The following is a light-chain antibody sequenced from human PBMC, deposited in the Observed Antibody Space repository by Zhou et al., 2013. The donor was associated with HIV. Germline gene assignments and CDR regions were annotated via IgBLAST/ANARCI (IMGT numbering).Light chain of an antibody. J-gene: IGKJ5*01. CDR2: DAS. Sequence: DIQMTQSPSSLSASVGDRVTITCQASQDISNYLNWYQQKPGKAPKLLIYDASNLETGVPSRFSGSGSGTDFTLTISSLQPEDFATYYCQQSYSIPTFGQGTRLEIK. CDR3: QQSYSIPT. V-gene: IGKV1-39*01. CDR1: QDISNY.